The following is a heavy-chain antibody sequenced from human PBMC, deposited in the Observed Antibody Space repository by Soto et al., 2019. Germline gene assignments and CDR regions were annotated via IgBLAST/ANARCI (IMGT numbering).Heavy chain of an antibody. CDR2: ISYDGSNK. CDR1: GFTFSSYG. CDR3: ARGSVDTVDSSGFYEY. V-gene: IGHV3-30*03. Sequence: GGSLRLSCAASGFTFSSYGLHWVRQAPGKGLEWVAVISYDGSNKYYADSVKGRFTISRDNSKNTLYLQMNSLRAEDTAVYYCARGSVDTVDSSGFYEYWGQGTPVTVSS. J-gene: IGHJ4*02. D-gene: IGHD3-22*01.